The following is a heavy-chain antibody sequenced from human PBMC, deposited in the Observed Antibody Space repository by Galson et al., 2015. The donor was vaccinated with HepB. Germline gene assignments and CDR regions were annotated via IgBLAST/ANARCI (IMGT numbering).Heavy chain of an antibody. J-gene: IGHJ5*02. D-gene: IGHD6-19*01. V-gene: IGHV3-23*01. CDR2: ISGSGGST. Sequence: SLRLSCAASGFTFSSYAMSWVRQAPGKGLEWVSAISGSGGSTYYADSVKGRFTISRDNSKNTLYLQMNSLRAEDTAVYYCAKDRYSSGWYGGNQNWFDPWGQGTLVTVSS. CDR1: GFTFSSYA. CDR3: AKDRYSSGWYGGNQNWFDP.